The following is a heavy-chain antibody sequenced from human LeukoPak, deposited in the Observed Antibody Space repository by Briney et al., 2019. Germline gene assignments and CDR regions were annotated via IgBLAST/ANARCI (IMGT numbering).Heavy chain of an antibody. CDR3: AREGGRQDRSGEQWLVRYDFDY. D-gene: IGHD6-19*01. V-gene: IGHV3-23*01. CDR2: ISGSGGNT. J-gene: IGHJ4*02. Sequence: GGSLRLSCAASGFTFSSYVMSWVRQAPGKGLEWVSGISGSGGNTYYADSVKGRFTISRDNAKNSLYPQMNSLRAEDTAVYYCAREGGRQDRSGEQWLVRYDFDYWGQGTLVTVSS. CDR1: GFTFSSYV.